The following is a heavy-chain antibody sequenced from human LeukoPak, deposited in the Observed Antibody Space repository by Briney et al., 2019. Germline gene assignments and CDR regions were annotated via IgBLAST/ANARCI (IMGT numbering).Heavy chain of an antibody. Sequence: GGSLRLSCAASGFTFSSYWMTWVGQAPGKGLEWVANIKQDGSEKYYVDSVKSRFTISRDNAKNSLYLQTNSLRAEDTAVYYCARSEGYSGYDPFDYWGQGTLVTVSS. CDR1: GFTFSSYW. D-gene: IGHD5-12*01. V-gene: IGHV3-7*01. J-gene: IGHJ4*02. CDR2: IKQDGSEK. CDR3: ARSEGYSGYDPFDY.